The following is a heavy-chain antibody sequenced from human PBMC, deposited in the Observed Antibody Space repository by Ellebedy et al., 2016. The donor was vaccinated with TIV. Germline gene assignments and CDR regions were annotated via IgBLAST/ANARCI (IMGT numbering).Heavy chain of an antibody. Sequence: PGGSLRLSCAASGFTFSSYAMSWVRQAPGKGLEWVSAINGNGGSTYYAASVKGRFTISRDNSKNTLFLQMNSLRAEDTAVYYCARESCNNITCYFDYWGLGTLVTVSS. D-gene: IGHD2/OR15-2a*01. CDR3: ARESCNNITCYFDY. V-gene: IGHV3-23*01. CDR1: GFTFSSYA. CDR2: INGNGGST. J-gene: IGHJ4*02.